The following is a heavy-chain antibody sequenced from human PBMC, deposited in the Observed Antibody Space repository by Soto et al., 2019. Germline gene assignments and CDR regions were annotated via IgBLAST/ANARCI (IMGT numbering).Heavy chain of an antibody. J-gene: IGHJ4*02. V-gene: IGHV1-2*02. CDR2: INPNSGGT. Sequence: ASVKVSCKASGYTFTGYYMHWVRQAPGQGLEWMGWINPNSGGTNYAQKFQGRVTMTRDTSISTAYMELSRLRSDDTAVYYCARDSAIRTYYDFWSGYPHFDYWGQGTLVTVSS. CDR3: ARDSAIRTYYDFWSGYPHFDY. D-gene: IGHD3-3*01. CDR1: GYTFTGYY.